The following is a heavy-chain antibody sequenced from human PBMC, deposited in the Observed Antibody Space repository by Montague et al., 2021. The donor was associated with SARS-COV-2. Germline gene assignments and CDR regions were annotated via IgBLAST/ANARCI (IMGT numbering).Heavy chain of an antibody. CDR2: INHRGYI. CDR3: ASAPRNSFGYWAY. Sequence: SETLSLTCAVYGGSFSNFYWSWIRQPPGKGLEWIGEINHRGYIDYNPSLESRVTISVDTSKNQFSLKVNPVTAADTAVYYCASAPRNSFGYWAYWGQGTLLTVSS. D-gene: IGHD3-22*01. V-gene: IGHV4-34*01. CDR1: GGSFSNFY. J-gene: IGHJ4*02.